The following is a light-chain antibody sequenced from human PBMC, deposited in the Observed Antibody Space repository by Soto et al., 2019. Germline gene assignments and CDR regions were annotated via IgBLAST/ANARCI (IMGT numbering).Light chain of an antibody. V-gene: IGLV1-40*01. CDR3: QSYDSSLSGYVV. CDR1: SSNIGAGYD. CDR2: GNS. J-gene: IGLJ2*01. Sequence: QSVLTQPPSVSGAPGQRVTISCTGSSSNIGAGYDVHWYQQLPGTAPKLLIYGNSNRPSGVPDRFSGSKSGTSASLAITGLQAEDEADYYCQSYDSSLSGYVVFGGGTKRIVL.